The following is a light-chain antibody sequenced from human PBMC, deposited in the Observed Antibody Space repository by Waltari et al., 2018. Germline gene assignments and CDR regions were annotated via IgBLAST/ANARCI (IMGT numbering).Light chain of an antibody. CDR3: SSYTSSSTRV. Sequence: QSALTQPASVSGSPGQSITISCTGTSSDVGGYNYVSWYQQHPGKAPKLMIYDVSNRPSGVSNRFSGSRAGNPASLTNSGLQAEDEADYYCSSYTSSSTRVFGTGTKVTVL. J-gene: IGLJ1*01. V-gene: IGLV2-14*03. CDR2: DVS. CDR1: SSDVGGYNY.